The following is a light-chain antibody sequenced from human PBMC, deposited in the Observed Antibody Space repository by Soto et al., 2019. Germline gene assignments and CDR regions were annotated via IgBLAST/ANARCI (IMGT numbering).Light chain of an antibody. J-gene: IGKJ1*01. CDR1: QSISSY. CDR3: QQSYSTPT. V-gene: IGKV1-39*01. Sequence: DIQMTQSPSSLSASVGDRVTITCRASQSISSYLNWYQQKPGKAPKLLIYAASSLQSGVPSRFSSSGSGTDFTLTISSLQPEDFATYYCQQSYSTPTVGQGTKVDSK. CDR2: AAS.